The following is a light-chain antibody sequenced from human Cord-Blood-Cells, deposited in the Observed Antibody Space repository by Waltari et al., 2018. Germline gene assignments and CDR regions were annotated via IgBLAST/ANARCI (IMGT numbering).Light chain of an antibody. Sequence: EIVMTQSPATLSVSPGERATLSCRASQSVSSNLAWYQQKPGQAPRLLIYGASTRATGSPARFSGSGYGTEVTLTISSLQSEDFAVYYCQKYNNWPYSFGQGTKLEIK. V-gene: IGKV3-15*01. J-gene: IGKJ2*03. CDR2: GAS. CDR3: QKYNNWPYS. CDR1: QSVSSN.